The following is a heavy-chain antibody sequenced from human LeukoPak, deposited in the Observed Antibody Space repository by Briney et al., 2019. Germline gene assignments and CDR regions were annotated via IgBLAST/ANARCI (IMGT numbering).Heavy chain of an antibody. J-gene: IGHJ3*02. V-gene: IGHV1-18*01. CDR3: ARDHGDYVGFRARPRGTRPDDAFDI. D-gene: IGHD4-17*01. Sequence: GASVKVSCKASGYTFTSYGISWVRQAPGQGLEWMGWISAYNGNTNYAQKLQGRVTMTTDTSTSTAYMELRSLRSDDTAVYYCARDHGDYVGFRARPRGTRPDDAFDIWGQGTMVTVSS. CDR1: GYTFTSYG. CDR2: ISAYNGNT.